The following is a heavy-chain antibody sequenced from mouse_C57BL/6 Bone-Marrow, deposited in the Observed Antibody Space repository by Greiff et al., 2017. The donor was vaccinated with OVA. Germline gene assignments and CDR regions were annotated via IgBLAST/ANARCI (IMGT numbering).Heavy chain of an antibody. CDR1: GYTFTSYW. Sequence: VQLQQPGAELVKPGASVKLSCKASGYTFTSYWMHWVKQRPGQGLEWIGMIHPNSGSTNYNEKFKSKATLTVDKSSSTAYMQLSSLTSEDSAVYYGAGDGTTVVDGYWGQGTTLTVSS. CDR2: IHPNSGST. D-gene: IGHD1-1*01. J-gene: IGHJ2*01. V-gene: IGHV1-64*01. CDR3: AGDGTTVVDGY.